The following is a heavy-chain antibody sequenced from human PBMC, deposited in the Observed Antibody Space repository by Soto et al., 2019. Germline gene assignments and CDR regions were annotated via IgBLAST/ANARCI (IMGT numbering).Heavy chain of an antibody. V-gene: IGHV4-59*01. Sequence: SETLCVTCPVAGGSISSYYWSWIRQPPGKGLEWIGYIYYSGSTNYNPSLKSRVTISVDTSKNQFSLKLSSVAAADTAVYYCARAVYYFDYWGQGTLVTVSS. J-gene: IGHJ4*02. CDR2: IYYSGST. CDR1: GGSISSYY. D-gene: IGHD2-8*01. CDR3: ARAVYYFDY.